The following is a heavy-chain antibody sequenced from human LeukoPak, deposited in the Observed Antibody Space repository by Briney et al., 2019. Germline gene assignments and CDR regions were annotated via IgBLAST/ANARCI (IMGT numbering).Heavy chain of an antibody. D-gene: IGHD3-10*01. J-gene: IGHJ4*02. CDR1: GFTFSSYW. Sequence: GGSLRLSCAASGFTFSSYWMSWVRQAPGKGLEWVANIKQDGSEKYYADSVEGRFTISRDNAKNSLYLQMNSLRAEDTAVYYCARVVLLWFGEPYHFDYWGQGTLVTVSS. CDR3: ARVVLLWFGEPYHFDY. V-gene: IGHV3-7*01. CDR2: IKQDGSEK.